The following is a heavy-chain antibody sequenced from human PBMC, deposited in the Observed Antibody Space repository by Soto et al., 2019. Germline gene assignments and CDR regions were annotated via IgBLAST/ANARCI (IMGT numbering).Heavy chain of an antibody. CDR2: IYHSGST. Sequence: PSQTLSLTCSVAATSISSAGFSWSWIRQPPGKGLEWIGYIYHSGSTYYNPSLKSRVTISVDRSKNQFSLKLSSVTAADTAVYYCARGGYYYALWGQGTLVTVSS. CDR1: ATSISSAGFS. J-gene: IGHJ4*02. D-gene: IGHD3-10*01. V-gene: IGHV4-30-2*01. CDR3: ARGGYYYAL.